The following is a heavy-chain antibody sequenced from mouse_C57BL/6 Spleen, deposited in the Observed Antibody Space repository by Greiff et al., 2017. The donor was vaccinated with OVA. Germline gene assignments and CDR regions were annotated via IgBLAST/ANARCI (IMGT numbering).Heavy chain of an antibody. D-gene: IGHD2-12*01. CDR1: GYTFTDYY. CDR2: IYPGSGNT. J-gene: IGHJ2*01. Sequence: QVQLQQPGAELVRPGASVKLSCKASGYTFTDYYINWVKQRPGQGLEWIARIYPGSGNTYYNEKFKGKATLTAEKSSSTAYMQLSSLTSEDSAVYFCARAYVDYFDYWGQGTTLTVSS. CDR3: ARAYVDYFDY. V-gene: IGHV1-76*01.